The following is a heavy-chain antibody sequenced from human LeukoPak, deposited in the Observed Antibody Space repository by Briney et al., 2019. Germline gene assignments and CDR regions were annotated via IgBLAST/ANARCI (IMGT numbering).Heavy chain of an antibody. J-gene: IGHJ4*02. V-gene: IGHV3-21*01. CDR1: GFTFSSYG. D-gene: IGHD2-2*01. Sequence: GGSLRLSCAASGFTFSSYGMHWVRQAPGKGLEWVSSISSSSNYIYYADSVKGRFTISRDNAKSSLFLQMNSLRAEDTAVYYCARDLRGGSTSLDYWGQGTLVTVSS. CDR3: ARDLRGGSTSLDY. CDR2: ISSSSNYI.